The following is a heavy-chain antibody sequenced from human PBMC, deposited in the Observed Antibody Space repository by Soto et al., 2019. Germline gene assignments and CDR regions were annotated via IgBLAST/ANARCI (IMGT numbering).Heavy chain of an antibody. CDR3: ARDYDSSGYNFDY. CDR1: GFTFSSYA. D-gene: IGHD3-22*01. Sequence: GGSLRLSCAASGFTFSSYAMHWVRQAPGKGLEWVAVISYDGSNKYYADSVKGRFTISRDNSKNTLYLQMNSLRAEDTAVYYCARDYDSSGYNFDYWGQGTLVTVSS. V-gene: IGHV3-30-3*01. CDR2: ISYDGSNK. J-gene: IGHJ4*02.